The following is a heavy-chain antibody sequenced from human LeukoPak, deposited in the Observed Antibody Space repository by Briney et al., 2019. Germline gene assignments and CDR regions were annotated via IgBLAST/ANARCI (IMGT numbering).Heavy chain of an antibody. CDR3: AKAMTTVTPFDY. Sequence: GGSLRLSCAASGFIFSSSGMHWVRQAPGKGLEWVAFIRYDGSYNYYADSVKGRFTISRDSSKKTLYLHMNSLRVEDTPVYFCAKAMTTVTPFDYWGQGTLVTVSS. V-gene: IGHV3-30*02. CDR2: IRYDGSYN. D-gene: IGHD4-17*01. J-gene: IGHJ4*02. CDR1: GFIFSSSG.